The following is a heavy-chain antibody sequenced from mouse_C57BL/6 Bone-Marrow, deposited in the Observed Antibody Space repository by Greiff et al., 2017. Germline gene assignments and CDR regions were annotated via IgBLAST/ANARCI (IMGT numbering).Heavy chain of an antibody. V-gene: IGHV1-75*01. Sequence: VKLQESGPELVKPGASVKISCKASGYTFTDYYINWVKQRPGQGLEWIGWIFPGSGSTYYNEKFKGKATLTVDKSSRTAYMLLSSLTSEDSAVYFCARWNDYWCQGPTLTVSS. CDR1: GYTFTDYY. J-gene: IGHJ2*01. CDR2: IFPGSGST. CDR3: ARWNDY.